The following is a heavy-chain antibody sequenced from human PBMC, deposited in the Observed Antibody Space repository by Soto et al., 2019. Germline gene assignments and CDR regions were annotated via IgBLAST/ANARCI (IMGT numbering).Heavy chain of an antibody. CDR3: AKDMGSSGWYNSFDV. V-gene: IGHV3-11*01. J-gene: IGHJ4*01. CDR1: GFTFSDYY. Sequence: GGSLRLSCAASGFTFSDYYMSWIRQAPGKGLEWVSDISSSGSSTYYADSVKGRFTISRDNAKNSLYLQMNSLRAEDTAVYYCAKDMGSSGWYNSFDVWGHGTLVTVSS. CDR2: ISSSGSST. D-gene: IGHD6-19*01.